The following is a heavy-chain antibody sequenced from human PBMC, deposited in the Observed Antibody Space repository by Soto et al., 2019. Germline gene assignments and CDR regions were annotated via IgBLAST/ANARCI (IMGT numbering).Heavy chain of an antibody. J-gene: IGHJ6*03. Sequence: GASVKVSCKASGGTFSSYTISWVRQAPGQGLEWMGRIIPILGIANYAQKFQGRVTITADKSTSTAYMELCSLRSEDTAVYYCARDNPHVLRFLEWSHPNHYYMDVWGKGTTVTVSS. CDR3: ARDNPHVLRFLEWSHPNHYYMDV. CDR2: IIPILGIA. CDR1: GGTFSSYT. V-gene: IGHV1-69*04. D-gene: IGHD3-3*01.